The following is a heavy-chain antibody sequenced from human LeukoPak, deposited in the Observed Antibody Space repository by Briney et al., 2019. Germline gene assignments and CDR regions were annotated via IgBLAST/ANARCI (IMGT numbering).Heavy chain of an antibody. J-gene: IGHJ6*02. D-gene: IGHD6-13*01. CDR1: DGSISSYY. V-gene: IGHV4-4*07. CDR3: AIASSNSWSYGMDV. CDR2: IYPSGST. Sequence: SETLSLTCTVSDGSISSYYWSWIRQPAGKGLEWIGRIYPSGSTNYNPSLKSRVTMSVDTSKNQFSLKLSSVSAADTDVYYCAIASSNSWSYGMDVWGQGTTVTVSS.